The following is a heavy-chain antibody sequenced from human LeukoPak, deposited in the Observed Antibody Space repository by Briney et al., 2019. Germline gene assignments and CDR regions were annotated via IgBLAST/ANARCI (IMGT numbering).Heavy chain of an antibody. V-gene: IGHV4-39*07. Sequence: SETLSLTCTVSGDSINSGTYYWGWIRQPPGKGLEWIGSIYYSGSTYYNPSLKSRVTISVDTSKNQFSLKLSSVTAADTAVYYCARDLTYYYDSSGYYEDYWGQGTLVTVSS. CDR3: ARDLTYYYDSSGYYEDY. CDR1: GDSINSGTYY. J-gene: IGHJ4*02. CDR2: IYYSGST. D-gene: IGHD3-22*01.